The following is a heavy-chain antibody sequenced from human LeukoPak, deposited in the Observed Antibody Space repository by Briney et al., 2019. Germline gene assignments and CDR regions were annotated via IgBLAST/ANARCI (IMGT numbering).Heavy chain of an antibody. CDR2: INHSGST. CDR1: GYSISSGYY. V-gene: IGHV4-38-2*02. CDR3: ARGKRWLNDY. J-gene: IGHJ4*02. D-gene: IGHD5-24*01. Sequence: SETLSLTCTVSGYSISSGYYWGWIRQPPGKGLEWIGEINHSGSTNYNPSLKSRVTISVDTSKNQFSLKLSSVTAADTAVYYCARGKRWLNDYWGQGTLVTVSS.